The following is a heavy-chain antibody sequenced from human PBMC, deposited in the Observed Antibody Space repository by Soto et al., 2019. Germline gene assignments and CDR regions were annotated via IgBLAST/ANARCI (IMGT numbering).Heavy chain of an antibody. CDR2: IYYSGST. Sequence: SETLSLTCTVSGGSISSYYWSWIRQPPGKGLEWIGYIYYSGSTNSNPSLKSRVTISVDTSKNQFSLKLRSVTAADTAVYYCARDSRGGYGYDYWGQGTLVTVSS. J-gene: IGHJ4*02. V-gene: IGHV4-59*01. CDR1: GGSISSYY. D-gene: IGHD5-12*01. CDR3: ARDSRGGYGYDY.